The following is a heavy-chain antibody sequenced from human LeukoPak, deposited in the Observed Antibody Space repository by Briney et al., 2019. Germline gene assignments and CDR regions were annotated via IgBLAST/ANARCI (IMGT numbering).Heavy chain of an antibody. V-gene: IGHV3-11*01. Sequence: GGSLRLSCAASGFTFSDYYMSWIRQAPGKGLEWVSYVSGSGSTIYHADSVKGRFTISRDNAKNSLYLQMNSLRAEDTAVYYCARDHRGSSWEFFDYWGQGTLVTVSS. D-gene: IGHD6-13*01. CDR3: ARDHRGSSWEFFDY. J-gene: IGHJ4*02. CDR1: GFTFSDYY. CDR2: VSGSGSTI.